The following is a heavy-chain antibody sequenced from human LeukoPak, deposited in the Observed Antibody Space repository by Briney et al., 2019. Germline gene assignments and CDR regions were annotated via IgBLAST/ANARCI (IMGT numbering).Heavy chain of an antibody. Sequence: GETLKISCKGSGYSFTSYWIGWVRQMPGKGLEWMGIIYPGDSDTRYSPSFQGQVTISADKSISTAYLQWSSLKASDTAMYYCARQDRTYYYGMDVWGQGTTVTVSS. CDR1: GYSFTSYW. D-gene: IGHD1-14*01. CDR3: ARQDRTYYYGMDV. J-gene: IGHJ6*02. CDR2: IYPGDSDT. V-gene: IGHV5-51*01.